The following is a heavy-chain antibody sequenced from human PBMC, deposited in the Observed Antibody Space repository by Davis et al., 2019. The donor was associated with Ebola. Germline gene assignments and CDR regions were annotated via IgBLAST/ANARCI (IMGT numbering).Heavy chain of an antibody. V-gene: IGHV3-11*01. D-gene: IGHD2-15*01. J-gene: IGHJ6*02. Sequence: GESLKISCAASGITFSDYFMSLIRQAPGKELEWIAYISGSGATIYYADPVEGRFTISRDNSQNTLYLQMNSLAAEDTAVYHCARAMSGAPTIYYAVNVWGRGTAVTVSS. CDR2: ISGSGATI. CDR3: ARAMSGAPTIYYAVNV. CDR1: GITFSDYF.